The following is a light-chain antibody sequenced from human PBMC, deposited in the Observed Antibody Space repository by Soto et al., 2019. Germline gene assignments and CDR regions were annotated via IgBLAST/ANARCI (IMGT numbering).Light chain of an antibody. CDR3: CSLTNGATWV. Sequence: QSALTQPASVSGSPGQSITISCTGTNSDVGSHNFVSWYQQYPGKAPKLLIYEASKRPSGLSNRFSGSKSGNTASLTISGLQAEDEADYYCCSLTNGATWVFGGGTKDRP. CDR2: EAS. V-gene: IGLV2-23*01. J-gene: IGLJ3*02. CDR1: NSDVGSHNF.